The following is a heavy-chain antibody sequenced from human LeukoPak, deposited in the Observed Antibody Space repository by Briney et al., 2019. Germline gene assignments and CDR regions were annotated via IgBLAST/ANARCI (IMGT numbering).Heavy chain of an antibody. J-gene: IGHJ4*02. CDR3: ARNYYDSSGAIDY. V-gene: IGHV1-2*02. CDR2: INPNSGGT. Sequence: GASVKVSCKASGYTFTGYYMHWVRQAPGQGLERMGWINPNSGGTNYAQKFQGRVTMTRDTSISTDYIELSRLRSDDTAVYYCARNYYDSSGAIDYWGQGTLVTVSS. D-gene: IGHD3-22*01. CDR1: GYTFTGYY.